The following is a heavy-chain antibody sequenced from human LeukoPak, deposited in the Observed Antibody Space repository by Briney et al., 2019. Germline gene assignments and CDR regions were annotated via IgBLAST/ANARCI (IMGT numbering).Heavy chain of an antibody. CDR1: GGSISSSSYY. CDR3: ARGAPPQN. Sequence: SETLSLTCTVSGGSISSSSYYWGWIRQPPGKGLEWIGSIYYTGASYYNPSLKSRVTISIDTSKKHFSLKLTSVTAADTAVYYCARGAPPQNWGQGTLVTVSS. J-gene: IGHJ4*02. V-gene: IGHV4-39*07. CDR2: IYYTGAS.